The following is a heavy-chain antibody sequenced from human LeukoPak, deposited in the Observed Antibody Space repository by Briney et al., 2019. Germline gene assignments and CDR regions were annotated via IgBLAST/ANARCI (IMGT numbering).Heavy chain of an antibody. CDR1: VGSISDDY. CDR3: ARGDFCSSSSCYLRPMDV. Sequence: SETLSLTRTVSVGSISDDYWSWIQQPPAKGLEWIGYIYYSGSPTYNPSLKSRVTMSVDTAENQFSLKLRSVTAADTAVYYCARGDFCSSSSCYLRPMDVWGKGTTVTVSS. D-gene: IGHD2-2*01. V-gene: IGHV4-59*01. CDR2: IYYSGSP. J-gene: IGHJ6*03.